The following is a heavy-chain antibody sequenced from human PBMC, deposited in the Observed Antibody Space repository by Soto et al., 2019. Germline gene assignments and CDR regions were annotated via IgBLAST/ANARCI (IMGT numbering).Heavy chain of an antibody. D-gene: IGHD4-17*01. CDR1: GFTFSSYA. Sequence: EVQLLESGGGLVQPGGSLRLSCAASGFTFSSYAMSWVRQAPGKGLEWVSAISGSGGSTYYADSVKGRFTISRDNSKNTLYLQMNSLRAEDTAVYYCAKDRVGNGDYYGYFDLWGRGTLVTVSS. CDR3: AKDRVGNGDYYGYFDL. J-gene: IGHJ2*01. V-gene: IGHV3-23*01. CDR2: ISGSGGST.